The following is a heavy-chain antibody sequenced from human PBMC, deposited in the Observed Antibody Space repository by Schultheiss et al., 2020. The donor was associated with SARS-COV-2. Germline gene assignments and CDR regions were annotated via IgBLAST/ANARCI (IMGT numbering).Heavy chain of an antibody. J-gene: IGHJ4*02. CDR2: ISGSGGST. CDR1: GFIFSSYA. Sequence: GGSLRLSCAASGFIFSSYAMNWVRQAPGKGLEWVSAISGSGGSTYYADSVKGRFTISRDNAKHSLYLQMNSLRAEDTAVYYCARADRLGELSLGYWGQGTLVTVSS. V-gene: IGHV3-23*01. CDR3: ARADRLGELSLGY. D-gene: IGHD3-16*02.